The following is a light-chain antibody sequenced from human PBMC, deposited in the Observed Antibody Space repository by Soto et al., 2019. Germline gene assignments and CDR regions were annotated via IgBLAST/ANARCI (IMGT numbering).Light chain of an antibody. V-gene: IGLV1-40*01. CDR1: SSNIGAGYD. Sequence: QLVLTQPPSVSGVPGQRVTISCTGSSSNIGAGYDVHWYQQLPGRAPKLLIYGNTNRPSGVPDRFSGSKSGTSASLAITGLQAEDEADYYCLSFDSSLSVVFGGGTQLTVL. J-gene: IGLJ2*01. CDR2: GNT. CDR3: LSFDSSLSVV.